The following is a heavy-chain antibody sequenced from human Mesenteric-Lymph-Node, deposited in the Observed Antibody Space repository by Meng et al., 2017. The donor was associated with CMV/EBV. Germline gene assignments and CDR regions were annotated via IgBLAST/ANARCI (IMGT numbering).Heavy chain of an antibody. CDR2: ISSNGGWT. CDR3: AGGDDYDLFDP. CDR1: GFTFSNYW. V-gene: IGHV3-64*02. D-gene: IGHD3-16*01. J-gene: IGHJ5*02. Sequence: GESLKISCAASGFTFSNYWIHWVRQTPGMGLEYVSAISSNGGWTYYADSVKGRFTISRDNSKNTLNLQMGSLRAEDMAVYYCAGGDDYDLFDPWGQGTLVTVSS.